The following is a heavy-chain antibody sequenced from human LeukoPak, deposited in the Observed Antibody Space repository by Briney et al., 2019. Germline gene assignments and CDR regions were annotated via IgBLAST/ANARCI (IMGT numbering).Heavy chain of an antibody. CDR1: GFTFSSYS. D-gene: IGHD2-15*01. V-gene: IGHV3-21*01. CDR3: ARLYCGGGSCFYGMDV. Sequence: GGSLRLSCAASGFTFSSYSINWVRQAPGKGLEWVSSISISSSDICYADSVKGRFTISRDNAKKSLFLQMHSLRVEDTAVYYCARLYCGGGSCFYGMDVWGQGTTVTVSS. J-gene: IGHJ6*02. CDR2: ISISSSDI.